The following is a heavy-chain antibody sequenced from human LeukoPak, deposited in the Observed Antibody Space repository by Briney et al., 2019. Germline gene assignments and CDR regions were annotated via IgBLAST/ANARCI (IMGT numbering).Heavy chain of an antibody. D-gene: IGHD6-6*01. Sequence: PGGSLRLSCAASGFTFTTYALHWVRQAPGKGLEWVAVISFDGNNKYYADSVKGRFTISRDNSENTLYLLMNSLRAEDTAVYYCASGGIAARPGDYWGQGTLVTVSS. CDR2: ISFDGNNK. CDR1: GFTFTTYA. J-gene: IGHJ4*02. CDR3: ASGGIAARPGDY. V-gene: IGHV3-30-3*01.